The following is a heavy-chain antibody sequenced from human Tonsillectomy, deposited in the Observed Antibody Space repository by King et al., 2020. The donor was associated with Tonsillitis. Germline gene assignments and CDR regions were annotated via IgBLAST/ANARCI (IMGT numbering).Heavy chain of an antibody. J-gene: IGHJ2*01. CDR3: ARSPTAGSWYFDL. CDR2: ISFDRSNK. D-gene: IGHD1-26*01. CDR1: GFTFSSYA. V-gene: IGHV3-30-3*01. Sequence: VQLVESGGGVVQPGRSLRLSCAASGFTFSSYAMHWVRQAPGKGLEWVAIISFDRSNKYYADSVKGRFTISRDNSKNTVYLQINSLRPEDTAVYYCARSPTAGSWYFDLWGRGTLVTVSS.